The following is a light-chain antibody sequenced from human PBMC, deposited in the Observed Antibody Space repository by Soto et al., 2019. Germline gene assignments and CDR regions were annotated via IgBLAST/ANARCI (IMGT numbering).Light chain of an antibody. CDR2: AAS. CDR3: QKYSSVIT. J-gene: IGKJ5*01. V-gene: IGKV1-27*01. Sequence: DIQMTQSPSSLSASVGDRVTITCRASQGISNFLAWYQQKPGKVPKLLISAASTLQSGVPSRFSGSGSGTDFTLTITRLQPEDVATYYCQKYSSVITFGQGTLLQMK. CDR1: QGISNF.